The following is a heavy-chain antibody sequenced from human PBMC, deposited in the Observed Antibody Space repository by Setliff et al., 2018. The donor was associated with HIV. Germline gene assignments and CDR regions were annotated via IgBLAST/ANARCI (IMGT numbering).Heavy chain of an antibody. Sequence: ASVKVSCKASGDTNPSDAISWVQQAPGQGLEWMGWISGYNGNTKYAQNMQGRVTMTTDTSTTTAYMELRSLRSDDTAVYYCATITVAGTGAFDIWGQGTMVTVSS. CDR3: ATITVAGTGAFDI. D-gene: IGHD6-19*01. CDR2: ISGYNGNT. CDR1: GDTNPSDA. V-gene: IGHV1-18*01. J-gene: IGHJ3*02.